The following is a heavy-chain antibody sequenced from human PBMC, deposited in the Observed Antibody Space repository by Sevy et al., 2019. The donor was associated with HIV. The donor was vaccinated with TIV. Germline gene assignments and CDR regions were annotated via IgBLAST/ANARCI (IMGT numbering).Heavy chain of an antibody. CDR3: ARDHNFVLDY. CDR2: TYYRSTWHK. V-gene: IGHV6-1*01. CDR1: GDTVSSDSAA. Sequence: SQTLSLTCAISGDTVSSDSAAWNWIRQSQARGLEWLGRTYYRSTWHKNYATSLNSRMTINPDTSMNQLSLELKAVTPEDTAVYYCARDHNFVLDYWGQGVLVTVSS. D-gene: IGHD1-20*01. J-gene: IGHJ4*02.